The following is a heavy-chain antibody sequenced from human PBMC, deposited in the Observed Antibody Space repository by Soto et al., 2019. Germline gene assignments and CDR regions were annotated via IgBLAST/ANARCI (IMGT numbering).Heavy chain of an antibody. Sequence: SETLSLTCAVSGGSISGSNWWSWVHQPPGKGLEWIGEIYHSGNTNYNPSLQSRVTFSVDKSKNQFSLKLSSVTAADTAVYYCAGKLDTAMGDWGQGTLVTVSS. CDR3: AGKLDTAMGD. CDR2: IYHSGNT. D-gene: IGHD5-18*01. J-gene: IGHJ4*02. CDR1: GGSISGSNW. V-gene: IGHV4-4*02.